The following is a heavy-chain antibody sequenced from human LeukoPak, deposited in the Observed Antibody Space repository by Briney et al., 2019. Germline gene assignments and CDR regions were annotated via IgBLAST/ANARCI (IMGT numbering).Heavy chain of an antibody. J-gene: IGHJ4*02. Sequence: SETLSLTCTVSGGSISSYYWSWIRQPAGKGLEWIGRIYTSGSTNYNPSLKSRVTMSVDTSKNQFSLKLSSVTAADTAVYYCARFGPYYYVSQYDNWGQGTLVTVSS. D-gene: IGHD3-10*02. V-gene: IGHV4-4*07. CDR1: GGSISSYY. CDR3: ARFGPYYYVSQYDN. CDR2: IYTSGST.